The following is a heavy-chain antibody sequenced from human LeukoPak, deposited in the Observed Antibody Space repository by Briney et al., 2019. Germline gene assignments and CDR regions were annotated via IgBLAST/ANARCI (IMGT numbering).Heavy chain of an antibody. CDR1: GGSFSGYY. D-gene: IGHD3-9*01. J-gene: IGHJ5*02. CDR2: INHSGST. CDR3: ARGRSVLRYFDWLFQT. V-gene: IGHV4-34*01. Sequence: SETLSLTCAVYGGSFSGYYWSWIRQPPGKGLEWIGEINHSGSTNYNPSLKSRVTISVDTSKNQFSLKLSSVTAADTAVYYCARGRSVLRYFDWLFQTWGQGTLVTASS.